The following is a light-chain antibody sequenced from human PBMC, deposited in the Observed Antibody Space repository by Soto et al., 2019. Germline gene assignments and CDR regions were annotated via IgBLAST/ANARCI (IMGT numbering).Light chain of an antibody. J-gene: IGLJ1*01. CDR3: SSYTSSSSYV. V-gene: IGLV2-14*01. Sequence: QSALTQPASVSGSPGQSITISCTGTSRDVGGYNYVSWYQQHPGKAPKLMIYDVSNRPSGVSNRFSGSKSGNTASLTISGFQAEDEADYSCSSYTSSSSYVFGTGTKLTVL. CDR2: DVS. CDR1: SRDVGGYNY.